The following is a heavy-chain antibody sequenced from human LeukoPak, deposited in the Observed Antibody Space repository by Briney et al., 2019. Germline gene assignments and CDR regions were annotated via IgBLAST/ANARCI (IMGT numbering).Heavy chain of an antibody. Sequence: PGGSLRLSCAASGFTFSNYDMHWVRQAPGKGLEWVSAISSSSSYIYYADSIKGRFTISRDNAENSLYLQMNSLRAVDTAVYYCAREWQGGIAAAGTRIEGDYWGQGTLVAVSS. J-gene: IGHJ4*02. CDR2: ISSSSSYI. V-gene: IGHV3-21*01. CDR3: AREWQGGIAAAGTRIEGDY. CDR1: GFTFSNYD. D-gene: IGHD6-13*01.